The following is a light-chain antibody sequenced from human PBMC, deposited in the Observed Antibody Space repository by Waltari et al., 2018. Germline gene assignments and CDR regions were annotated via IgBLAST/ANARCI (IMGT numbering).Light chain of an antibody. CDR1: QSVASSY. CDR3: QQHGDSPLYT. Sequence: EIVLTQSPGTLSLSPGERATLSCRASQSVASSYVAWYQQKPGQAPRLLSYGASTRATGIPDRFSGSGSGKDFILTISRLEPEDVAVYYCQQHGDSPLYTFGQGTKLEI. J-gene: IGKJ2*01. CDR2: GAS. V-gene: IGKV3-20*01.